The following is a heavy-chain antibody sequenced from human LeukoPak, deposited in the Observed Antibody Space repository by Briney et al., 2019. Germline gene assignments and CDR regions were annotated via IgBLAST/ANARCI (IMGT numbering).Heavy chain of an antibody. J-gene: IGHJ4*02. CDR3: ARDLGYCTNGVCHTRFDY. CDR2: FLSGGST. Sequence: GGSLRLSCAVSGLTVSSNYITWVRQAPGKGLEWVSVFLSGGSTHYADSVKARFSMSRDNSRNIVYLQLNSLRADDTAVYYCARDLGYCTNGVCHTRFDYWGQGTLVAVSS. CDR1: GLTVSSNY. D-gene: IGHD2-8*01. V-gene: IGHV3-53*01.